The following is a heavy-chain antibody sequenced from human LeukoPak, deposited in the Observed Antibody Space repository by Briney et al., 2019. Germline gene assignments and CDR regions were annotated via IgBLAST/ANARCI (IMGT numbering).Heavy chain of an antibody. V-gene: IGHV3-9*01. CDR2: ISWNSGSI. CDR1: KFTHDYG. Sequence: GGSLRLSCTISKFTHDYGIHWVRQAPGKGLEWVSGISWNSGSIGYADSVRGRFTISRDDAKNSLYLQMDSLRAEDTALYYCVKDRLRLGELSFSFDLWGQGTMVTVSS. J-gene: IGHJ3*01. CDR3: VKDRLRLGELSFSFDL. D-gene: IGHD3-16*02.